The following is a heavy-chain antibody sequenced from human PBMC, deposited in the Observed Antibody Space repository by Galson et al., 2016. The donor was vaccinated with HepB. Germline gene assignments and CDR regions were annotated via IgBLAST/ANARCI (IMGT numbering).Heavy chain of an antibody. Sequence: SLRLSCAASEFTFSSYVMSWVRQAPGKGLEWVSTISGNGGSTYCADSVKGRFTISRDNSKNTLYLQMNSLRAEDTAVYYCAKEGTIFGAVPYGMDVWGQGTTVTVSS. J-gene: IGHJ6*02. CDR3: AKEGTIFGAVPYGMDV. CDR1: EFTFSSYV. D-gene: IGHD3-3*01. V-gene: IGHV3-23*01. CDR2: ISGNGGST.